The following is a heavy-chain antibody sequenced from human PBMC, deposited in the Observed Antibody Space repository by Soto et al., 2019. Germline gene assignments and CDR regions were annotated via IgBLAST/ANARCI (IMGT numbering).Heavy chain of an antibody. V-gene: IGHV4-34*01. CDR2: INHSGST. CDR3: AIARVEYYYGLDV. Sequence: SETLSLTCAVYGGSFSGYYWSWIRQPPGKGLEWIGEINHSGSTNYNPSLKSRVTISVDTSKNQFSLKLSSVTAADTAVYYCAIARVEYYYGLDVWGQGTTVTFS. J-gene: IGHJ6*02. CDR1: GGSFSGYY. D-gene: IGHD1-1*01.